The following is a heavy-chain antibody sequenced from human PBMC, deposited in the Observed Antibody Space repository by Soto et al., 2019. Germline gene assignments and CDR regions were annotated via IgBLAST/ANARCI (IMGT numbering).Heavy chain of an antibody. CDR2: IYSGGST. V-gene: IGHV3-66*01. D-gene: IGHD1-1*01. J-gene: IGHJ4*02. CDR1: GFTVSSNY. CDR3: ARESTTGTYGY. Sequence: EVQLVESGGGLVQPGGSLRLSCAASGFTVSSNYMSWVRQAPGKGLEWVSVIYSGGSTYYADSVKGRFTISRDNSKNTLYLQMTSLRAEDTAVYYCARESTTGTYGYWGQGTLVTVSS.